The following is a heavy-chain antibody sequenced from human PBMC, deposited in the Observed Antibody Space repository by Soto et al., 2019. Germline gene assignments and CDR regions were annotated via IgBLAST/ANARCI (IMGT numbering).Heavy chain of an antibody. V-gene: IGHV3-7*03. Sequence: PWGALLVSCASSVFTFSDYWMAWVRQAPGKGLDWVANIKQAGSEKYYVDSVKGRFTISTDSAKNSLYLQMNSLRAEDTAVYYCARGYYYDSSGYPDYWGQGTMVTVSS. D-gene: IGHD3-22*01. CDR2: IKQAGSEK. CDR1: VFTFSDYW. J-gene: IGHJ4*02. CDR3: ARGYYYDSSGYPDY.